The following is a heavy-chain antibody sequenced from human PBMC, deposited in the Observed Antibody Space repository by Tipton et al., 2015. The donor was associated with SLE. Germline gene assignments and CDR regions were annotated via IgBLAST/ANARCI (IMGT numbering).Heavy chain of an antibody. CDR2: IKQDGSDK. CDR1: GFTFTTYW. J-gene: IGHJ4*02. Sequence: SLRLSCTASGFTFTTYWMSWLRQVPGKGLEWVANIKQDGSDKYYVDSVKGRFTISRDNAKNSLYLQMSSLRAEDTAVYYCARDHLGWHYWGQGILVTVSS. V-gene: IGHV3-7*01. CDR3: ARDHLGWHY.